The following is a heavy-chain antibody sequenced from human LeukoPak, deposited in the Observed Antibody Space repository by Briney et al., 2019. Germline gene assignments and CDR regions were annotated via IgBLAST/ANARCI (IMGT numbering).Heavy chain of an antibody. V-gene: IGHV4-31*03. D-gene: IGHD3-10*01. J-gene: IGHJ6*02. CDR1: GGSISSGGYY. CDR3: ARDIRGRFGKDPDYGMDV. CDR2: IYYSGST. Sequence: SETLSLTCTVSGGSISSGGYYWSWIRQHPGKGLEWIGYIYYSGSTYYNPSLKSRVTISVDTSKNQFSLKLSSVTAADTAVYYCARDIRGRFGKDPDYGMDVWGQGTTVTVSS.